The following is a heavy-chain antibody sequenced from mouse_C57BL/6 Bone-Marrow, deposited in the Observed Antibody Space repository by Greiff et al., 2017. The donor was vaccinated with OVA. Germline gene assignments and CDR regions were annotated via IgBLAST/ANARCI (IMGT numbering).Heavy chain of an antibody. D-gene: IGHD1-1*01. CDR1: GFTFSSYA. Sequence: EVMLVESGGGLVKPGGSLKLSCAASGFTFSSYAMSWVRQTPEKRLEWVATISDGGSYTYYPDNVKGRFTISRDNAKNNLYLQMSHLKSEDTAMYYCARGGRGYFDVWGTGTTVTVSS. CDR2: ISDGGSYT. V-gene: IGHV5-4*03. J-gene: IGHJ1*03. CDR3: ARGGRGYFDV.